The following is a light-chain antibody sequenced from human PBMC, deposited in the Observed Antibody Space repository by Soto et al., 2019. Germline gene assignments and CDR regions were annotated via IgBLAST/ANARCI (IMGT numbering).Light chain of an antibody. V-gene: IGLV2-11*01. J-gene: IGLJ1*01. CDR3: CSYAGSYTYV. Sequence: QSALTQPRSVSGSPGQSVTFSCTGTSSDVGGYNSVSWYQYHPGKAPKLMIYDVNKRPSGVPDRFSGSKSGNTASLTISGLQAADEADYYCCSYAGSYTYVFGAGTRSPS. CDR2: DVN. CDR1: SSDVGGYNS.